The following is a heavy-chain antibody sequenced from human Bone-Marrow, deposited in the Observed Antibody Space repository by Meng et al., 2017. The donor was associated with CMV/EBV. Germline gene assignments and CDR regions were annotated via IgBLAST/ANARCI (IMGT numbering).Heavy chain of an antibody. CDR3: ARDESCSSTSCYGLGFDY. CDR1: GFTFSNYG. J-gene: IGHJ4*02. Sequence: GESLKISCAASGFTFSNYGMHWVRQAPGKGLEWVAFIRYDGTNKYYADSVKGRFTISRDNSKNTLYLQMNSLRAEDTAVYYCARDESCSSTSCYGLGFDYWGQGTRVTVSS. V-gene: IGHV3-30*02. CDR2: IRYDGTNK. D-gene: IGHD2-2*01.